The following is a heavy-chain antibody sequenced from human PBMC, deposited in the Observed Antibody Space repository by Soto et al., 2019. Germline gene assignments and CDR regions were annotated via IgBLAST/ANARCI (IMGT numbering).Heavy chain of an antibody. CDR1: GFPFSSYV. V-gene: IGHV3-23*01. Sequence: GSLRLSCAASGFPFSSYVMSWVRQAPGKGLEWVSGISGGGSNTFYADYVKGRFTISRDNSKNTLLLQMNSLGAEDTAVYYCAKDSNKYSSSLRGRYFDYWGQGIGVTVSS. CDR2: ISGGGSNT. J-gene: IGHJ4*02. D-gene: IGHD4-4*01. CDR3: AKDSNKYSSSLRGRYFDY.